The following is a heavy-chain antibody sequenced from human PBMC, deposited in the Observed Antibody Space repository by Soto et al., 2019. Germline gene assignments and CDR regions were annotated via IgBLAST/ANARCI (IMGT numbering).Heavy chain of an antibody. J-gene: IGHJ6*02. CDR1: GGSISSADYY. V-gene: IGHV4-30-4*01. CDR3: ARFSYFFGVDV. Sequence: QVQLQESGPGLVKPSQTLSLTFAVSGGSISSADYYWTWIRQPPGKGLEWIGYINYSGSTYYDPSLKSRIIISVDRSKKQFSLKLSSVTAADTAVYYCARFSYFFGVDVWGPGTTVTVSS. CDR2: INYSGST.